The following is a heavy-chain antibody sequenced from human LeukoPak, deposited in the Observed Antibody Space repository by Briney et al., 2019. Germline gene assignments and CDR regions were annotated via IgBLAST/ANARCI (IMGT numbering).Heavy chain of an antibody. V-gene: IGHV3-20*04. CDR3: ARDRTAMVKDDAFDI. J-gene: IGHJ3*02. CDR1: GFTFDDYA. CDR2: INWNGGST. D-gene: IGHD5-18*01. Sequence: GGPLGFSCEAPGFTFDDYAMSWVRKAQGKGLDGASGINWNGGSTGYADSVKGRFTISRDNAKNSLYLQMNSLRAEDTALYYCARDRTAMVKDDAFDIWGQGTMVTVSS.